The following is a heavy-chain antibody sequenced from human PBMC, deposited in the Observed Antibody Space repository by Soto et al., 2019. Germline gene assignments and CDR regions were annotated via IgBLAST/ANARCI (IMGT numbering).Heavy chain of an antibody. CDR1: GFSFGSYA. J-gene: IGHJ4*02. V-gene: IGHV3-23*01. CDR2: ISGSDGKT. D-gene: IGHD3-3*01. CDR3: ARWSYLDY. Sequence: DVQLWESGGGLVQPGGSLRLSCAASGFSFGSYALSWVRQPPGKGLVWVSTISGSDGKTFYADSVKCRFSISRVTSQSTLYLQMNSPRSDDTAMYYWARWSYLDYWGQGTRVTVSS.